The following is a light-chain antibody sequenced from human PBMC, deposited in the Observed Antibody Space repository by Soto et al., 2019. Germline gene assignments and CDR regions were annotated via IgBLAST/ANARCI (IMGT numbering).Light chain of an antibody. J-gene: IGKJ4*01. CDR1: QSILKSSIKKNS. V-gene: IGKV4-1*01. CDR3: QQYYSSSLT. CDR2: WAS. Sequence: DIVMTQSPDSLAVCLGERATIKCRSSQSILKSSIKKNSLAWYQQKPGQPPRLLIYWASTRDSGVPDRFSGSGSGTDFTLTITRLQAEDVAVYYCQQYYSSSLTFGGGTKVEIK.